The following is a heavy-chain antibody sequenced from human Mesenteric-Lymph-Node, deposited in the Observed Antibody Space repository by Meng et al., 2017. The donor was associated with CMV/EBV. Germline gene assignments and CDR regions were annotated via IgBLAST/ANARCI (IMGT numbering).Heavy chain of an antibody. Sequence: GGSLRLSCAASGFTFSSYAMHWVRQAPGKGLEWVAVISYDGSNKYYADSVKGRFTISRDNSKNTLHLQMNNLRAGDTAVYYCASYAPRDGYNFGHDYWGQGTLVTVSS. CDR1: GFTFSSYA. CDR2: ISYDGSNK. J-gene: IGHJ4*02. D-gene: IGHD5-24*01. CDR3: ASYAPRDGYNFGHDY. V-gene: IGHV3-30*04.